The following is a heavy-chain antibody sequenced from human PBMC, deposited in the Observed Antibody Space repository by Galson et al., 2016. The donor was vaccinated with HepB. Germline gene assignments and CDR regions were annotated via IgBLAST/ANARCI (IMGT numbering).Heavy chain of an antibody. CDR3: ARDGRWELLVGGFDY. V-gene: IGHV3-7*03. CDR2: IKEAGSEG. D-gene: IGHD1-26*01. Sequence: SLRLSCAASGFTFSNFWMAWVRQAPGKGLEWVALIKEAGSEGYYLDSPQGRFTVSRDNAKNSLYLQMNTLRAEDTAVYYCARDGRWELLVGGFDYWGQGTLVTVSS. J-gene: IGHJ4*02. CDR1: GFTFSNFW.